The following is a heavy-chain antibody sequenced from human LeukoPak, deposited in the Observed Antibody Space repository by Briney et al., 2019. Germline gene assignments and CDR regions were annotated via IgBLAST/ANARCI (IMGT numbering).Heavy chain of an antibody. CDR1: AYSINTGYA. J-gene: IGHJ5*02. Sequence: SETLSLTCGVAAYSINTGYAGSWLRQRPGKGLEWIGNIYHSGYAYYNPSLKSRVTISLDASKNQFSLRLSSVTAADTAVYPDLRNSTLSTLKGGWFDPWGQGTLVTVSS. V-gene: IGHV4-38-2*01. CDR2: IYHSGYA. D-gene: IGHD5/OR15-5a*01. CDR3: LRNSTLSTLKGGWFDP.